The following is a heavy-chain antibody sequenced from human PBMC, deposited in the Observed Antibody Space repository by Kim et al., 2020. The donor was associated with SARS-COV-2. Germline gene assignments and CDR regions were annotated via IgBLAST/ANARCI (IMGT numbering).Heavy chain of an antibody. J-gene: IGHJ5*02. CDR3: ARDRLDYGDSGWFDP. D-gene: IGHD4-17*01. Sequence: PALKSRVTISVATSKNQFSLKLSSVTAADTAVYYCARDRLDYGDSGWFDPWGQGTLVTVSS. V-gene: IGHV4-30-2*04.